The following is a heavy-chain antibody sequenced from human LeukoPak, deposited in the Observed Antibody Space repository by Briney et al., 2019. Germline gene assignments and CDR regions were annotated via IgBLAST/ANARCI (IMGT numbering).Heavy chain of an antibody. Sequence: GGSLRLSCAASGFTFSSYSMNWVRQAPGKGLEWVSYISSSSSTIYYADSVKGRFTISRDNAKNSLYLQMNSLRAEDTAVYYCATGITGTIDYWGQGTLVTVSS. D-gene: IGHD1-7*01. CDR3: ATGITGTIDY. J-gene: IGHJ4*02. CDR2: ISSSSSTI. CDR1: GFTFSSYS. V-gene: IGHV3-48*04.